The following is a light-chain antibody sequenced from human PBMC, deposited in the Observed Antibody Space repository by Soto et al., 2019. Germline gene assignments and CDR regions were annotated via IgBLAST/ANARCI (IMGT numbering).Light chain of an antibody. CDR3: QSYDSSLSGSYV. CDR2: GNS. J-gene: IGLJ1*01. CDR1: SSNIGAGYD. Sequence: QSVLTQPPSVSGAPGQRVTISCTGSSSNIGAGYDVHWYQQLPGTAPKLLIYGNSNRPSGVPDRFSGSKSGTSASLAITGLQAEDEADYYCQSYDSSLSGSYVXGTGTKLTVL. V-gene: IGLV1-40*01.